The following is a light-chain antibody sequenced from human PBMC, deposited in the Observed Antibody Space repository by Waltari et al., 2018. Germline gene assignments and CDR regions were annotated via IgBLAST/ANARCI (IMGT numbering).Light chain of an antibody. CDR1: SSDVGAYNY. CDR3: SSYTGRPIMV. Sequence: QSALTQPASVSGSPGQSITLSCTGTSSDVGAYNYVFCYQPHAGKAPKLLIYDVPTRPSGGSTRFSGSKSGNPASLTISGLQAEDEADYYCSSYTGRPIMVFGGGTKLTVL. CDR2: DVP. V-gene: IGLV2-14*03. J-gene: IGLJ3*02.